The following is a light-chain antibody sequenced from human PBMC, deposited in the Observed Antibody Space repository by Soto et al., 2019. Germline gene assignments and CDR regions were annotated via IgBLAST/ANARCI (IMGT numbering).Light chain of an antibody. Sequence: EIVLTQSPGTLSLSPGERATLSCRASQSVSSYLAWYQQKPGQAPRLLIYGASTRGTGIPDRFSGSGSGTDFTLTISRLEPEDFAVYFCQQYGSSPRTFGQGTKVDIK. CDR3: QQYGSSPRT. J-gene: IGKJ1*01. CDR1: QSVSSY. CDR2: GAS. V-gene: IGKV3-20*01.